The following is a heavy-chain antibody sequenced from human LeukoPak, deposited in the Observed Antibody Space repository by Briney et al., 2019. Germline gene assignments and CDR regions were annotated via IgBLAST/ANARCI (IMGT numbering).Heavy chain of an antibody. CDR1: GYSMSSGCYY. J-gene: IGHJ5*02. CDR2: IYTRGST. CDR3: ARDRGVIVGASNAWFDP. V-gene: IGHV4-61*02. D-gene: IGHD1-26*01. Sequence: SETLSLTCGGSGYSMSSGCYYWSWIRQPAGKGLEWIGRIYTRGSTNYNPSLKSRVTISVDASKNQFSLKLSSVTAADTAVYYCARDRGVIVGASNAWFDPWGQGTLVTVSS.